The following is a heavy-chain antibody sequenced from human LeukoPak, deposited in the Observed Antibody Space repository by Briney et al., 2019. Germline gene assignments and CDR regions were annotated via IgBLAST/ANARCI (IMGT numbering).Heavy chain of an antibody. Sequence: PGGSLRLSCAASGSTFSSYWMSWVRQAPGKGLEWVANIKVDGSARYYVDSVKGRFTISRDNAKNSLYLEMNSLRVEDTAVYYCGRGTSSSPNWFDPWGQGTLVTVSS. V-gene: IGHV3-7*04. CDR3: GRGTSSSPNWFDP. CDR2: IKVDGSAR. J-gene: IGHJ5*02. CDR1: GSTFSSYW. D-gene: IGHD6-13*01.